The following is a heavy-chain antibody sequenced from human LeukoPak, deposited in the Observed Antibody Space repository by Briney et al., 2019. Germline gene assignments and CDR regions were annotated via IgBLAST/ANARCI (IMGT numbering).Heavy chain of an antibody. D-gene: IGHD2/OR15-2a*01. CDR2: IKQDGSEK. CDR1: GSTFSRYW. CDR3: ATGGSTFGY. Sequence: PGGSLRLSCAASGSTFSRYWMNWVRQAPGKGLEWVAKIKQDGSEKYYVDAVKGRFTISRDNAENSLYLQMNSLRDEDTALYYCATGGSTFGYWGQRVLVTVSS. V-gene: IGHV3-7*02. J-gene: IGHJ4*02.